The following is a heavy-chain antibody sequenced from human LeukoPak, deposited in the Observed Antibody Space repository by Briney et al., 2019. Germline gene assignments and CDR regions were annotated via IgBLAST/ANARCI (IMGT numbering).Heavy chain of an antibody. J-gene: IGHJ4*02. CDR2: VYSGGNT. Sequence: PGGSLRLSCAASGFTVSGNYMSWVRQAPGKGLEWVSVVYSGGNTYYADSVKGRFAISRDNSKNTLYLQMNSLRAEDTAVYFCARASTSGWDGFDHWGQGTLVTVSS. V-gene: IGHV3-53*01. CDR3: ARASTSGWDGFDH. D-gene: IGHD6-19*01. CDR1: GFTVSGNY.